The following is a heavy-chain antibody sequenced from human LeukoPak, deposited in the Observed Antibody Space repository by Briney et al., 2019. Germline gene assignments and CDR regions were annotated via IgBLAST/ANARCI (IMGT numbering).Heavy chain of an antibody. CDR1: GFNFRSYG. CDR2: IWYDGSNK. J-gene: IGHJ4*02. D-gene: IGHD3-3*01. Sequence: PGRSLRLSCAASGFNFRSYGMHWVRQAPGKGLEWVAVIWYDGSNKYYADSVKGRFIISRDNSKNTLSLQMNSLRAEDTAVYYCARDRTIYFDQWGQGILVTVSS. CDR3: ARDRTIYFDQ. V-gene: IGHV3-33*01.